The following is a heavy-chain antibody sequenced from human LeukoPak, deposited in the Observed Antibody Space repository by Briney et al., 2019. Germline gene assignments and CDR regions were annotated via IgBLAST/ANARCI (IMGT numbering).Heavy chain of an antibody. D-gene: IGHD4-11*01. CDR1: GFTFSSYW. V-gene: IGHV3-74*01. CDR2: IDSDGSST. CDR3: VRGTTVEAGIDY. Sequence: PGGSLRLSCAASGFTFSSYWMHWVRQAPGKGLVWVSHIDSDGSSTTYGDRAKGRFTISRDNAKNTLYLQMNSLRVEDTAVYYCVRGTTVEAGIDYWGQGALVTVSS. J-gene: IGHJ4*02.